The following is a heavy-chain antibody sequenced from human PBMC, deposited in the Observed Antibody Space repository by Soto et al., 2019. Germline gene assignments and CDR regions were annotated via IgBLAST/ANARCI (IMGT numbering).Heavy chain of an antibody. D-gene: IGHD6-19*01. J-gene: IGHJ4*02. Sequence: SETLSLTCTVSGGSVSSGSYYWCWIRQPPGEGLEWIGYIYNSGSTKNNPSLKSRVTISVDTSKNQFSLKMSSVTAADTAVYHCASGYRSGCYVSVYFHYWGQGTLVKFSS. CDR1: GGSVSSGSYY. CDR3: ASGYRSGCYVSVYFHY. V-gene: IGHV4-61*01. CDR2: IYNSGST.